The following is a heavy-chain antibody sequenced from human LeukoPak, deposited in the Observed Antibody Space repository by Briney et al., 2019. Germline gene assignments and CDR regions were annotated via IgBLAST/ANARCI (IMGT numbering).Heavy chain of an antibody. CDR2: IYPGDSDT. CDR1: GYTFTSYA. Sequence: GASVKVSCKASGYTFTSYAMHWVRQAPAQGLEWMGIIYPGDSDTRYSPSFQGQVTISADKSISTAYLQWSSLKASDTAMYYCARLPQLGIGFSWFDPWGQGTLVTVSS. CDR3: ARLPQLGIGFSWFDP. D-gene: IGHD7-27*01. J-gene: IGHJ5*02. V-gene: IGHV5-51*01.